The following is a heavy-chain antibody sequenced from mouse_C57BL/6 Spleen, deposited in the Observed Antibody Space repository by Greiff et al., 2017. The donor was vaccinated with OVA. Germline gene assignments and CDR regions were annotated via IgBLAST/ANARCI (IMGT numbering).Heavy chain of an antibody. Sequence: QVQLQQPGAELVKPGASVKLSCKASGYTFTSYWMHWVKQRPGQGLEWIGMIHPNRGSTNYNEKFKSKATLTVDKSSSTAYMQLSSLTSEDSAVYYCARDRGYAMDYWGQGTSVTVSS. V-gene: IGHV1-64*01. CDR2: IHPNRGST. CDR3: ARDRGYAMDY. J-gene: IGHJ4*01. CDR1: GYTFTSYW.